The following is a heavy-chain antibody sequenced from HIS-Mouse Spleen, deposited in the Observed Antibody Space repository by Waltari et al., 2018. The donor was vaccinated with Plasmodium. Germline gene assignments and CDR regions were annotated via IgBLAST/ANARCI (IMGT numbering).Heavy chain of an antibody. D-gene: IGHD3-3*01. CDR1: GFTFSSYA. J-gene: IGHJ6*02. CDR2: ISYDGSNK. Sequence: QVQLVASGGGVVQPGRSLRLSCAASGFTFSSYAMHWVRQAPGKGLEWVAVISYDGSNKYYADSVKGRFTISRDNSKNTLYLQMNSLRAEDTAVYYCARLYYDFWSGYYPYGMDVWGQGTTVTVSS. V-gene: IGHV3-30*04. CDR3: ARLYYDFWSGYYPYGMDV.